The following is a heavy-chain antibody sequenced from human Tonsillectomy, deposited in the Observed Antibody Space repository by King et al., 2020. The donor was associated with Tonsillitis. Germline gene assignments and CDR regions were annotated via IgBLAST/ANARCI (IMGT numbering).Heavy chain of an antibody. J-gene: IGHJ6*02. CDR1: GYTFTRYD. CDR2: INPSGGST. D-gene: IGHD3-9*01. V-gene: IGHV1-46*01. Sequence: VQLVESGAEVKKPGASVKVSCKASGYTFTRYDMHWVRQAPGQGLEWMGIINPSGGSTRHAQKFQGRVTMTRDTSTSTVYMELSSLRSDDTAVYYCARIDRGDWYGTYYYYGVDVWGQGTTVTVSS. CDR3: ARIDRGDWYGTYYYYGVDV.